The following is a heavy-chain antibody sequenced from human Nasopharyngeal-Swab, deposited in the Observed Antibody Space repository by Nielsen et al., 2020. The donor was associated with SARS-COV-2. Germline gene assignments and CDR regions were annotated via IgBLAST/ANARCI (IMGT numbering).Heavy chain of an antibody. J-gene: IGHJ6*02. CDR3: ARERRIVATILSDYYYGMDV. D-gene: IGHD5-12*01. V-gene: IGHV1-2*04. Sequence: ASVRVSCKASGYTFTGYYMHWVRQAPGQGLEWMGWINPNSGGTNYAQKFQGWVTMTRDTSISTAYMELSRLRSDDTAAYYCARERRIVATILSDYYYGMDVWGQGTTVTVSS. CDR2: INPNSGGT. CDR1: GYTFTGYY.